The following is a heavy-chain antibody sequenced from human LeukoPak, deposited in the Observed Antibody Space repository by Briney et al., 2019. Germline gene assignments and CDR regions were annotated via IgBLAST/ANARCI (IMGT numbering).Heavy chain of an antibody. V-gene: IGHV1-69*04. D-gene: IGHD7-27*01. CDR2: IIPIHGIA. Sequence: GSSVKVSCKASGGTFSSYAISWVPQAPGQGLEWMGRIIPIHGIANYAQKFQGRVTITADKSTSTAYMELSSLRSEDTAVYYCAGLGGQTGDDYWGQGTLVTVSS. CDR3: AGLGGQTGDDY. CDR1: GGTFSSYA. J-gene: IGHJ4*02.